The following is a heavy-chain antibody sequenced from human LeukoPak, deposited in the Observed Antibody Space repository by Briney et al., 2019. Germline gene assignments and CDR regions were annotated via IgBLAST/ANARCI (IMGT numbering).Heavy chain of an antibody. CDR1: GFTFSSYW. CDR3: VRGVGVSRFNYFDP. D-gene: IGHD6-13*01. CDR2: INTDGRST. Sequence: PGGSLRLSCAASGFTFSSYWMHWVRQGPGKGLVWVSRINTDGRSTSYADSVKGRFTISRDNSKNTLYLQMNSLRAEDTAVYYCVRGVGVSRFNYFDPWGQGTLVIVSS. J-gene: IGHJ5*02. V-gene: IGHV3-74*01.